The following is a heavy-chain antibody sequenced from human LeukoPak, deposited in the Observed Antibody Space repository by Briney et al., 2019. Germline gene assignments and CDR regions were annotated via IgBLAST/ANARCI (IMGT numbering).Heavy chain of an antibody. Sequence: ASVKVSCKASGYTFTSYGISWVRQAPGQGLEWMGWINPNSGGTNYAQKFQGRVTMTRDTSISTAYMELSRLRSDDTAVYYCARASKYSSGWYAFDIWGQGTMVTVSS. CDR2: INPNSGGT. CDR1: GYTFTSYG. J-gene: IGHJ3*02. D-gene: IGHD6-19*01. V-gene: IGHV1-2*02. CDR3: ARASKYSSGWYAFDI.